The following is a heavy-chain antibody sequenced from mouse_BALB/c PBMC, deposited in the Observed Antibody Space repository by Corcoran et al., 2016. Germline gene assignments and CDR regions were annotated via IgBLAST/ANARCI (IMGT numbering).Heavy chain of an antibody. CDR1: GFNIKDTY. Sequence: EVQLQQSGAELVKPGASVKLSCTASGFNIKDTYMHWVKQRPEQGLEWIGRIDPANGKTKYDPKFQGKATITADTSSNTAYLQLSSLTSEDTAVYYCARWDWYFDVGGAGTTVTVSS. CDR3: ARWDWYFDV. J-gene: IGHJ1*01. V-gene: IGHV14-3*02. CDR2: IDPANGKT.